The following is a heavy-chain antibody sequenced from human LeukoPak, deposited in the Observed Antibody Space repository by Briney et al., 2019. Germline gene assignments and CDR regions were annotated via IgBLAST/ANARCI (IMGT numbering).Heavy chain of an antibody. V-gene: IGHV3-21*01. D-gene: IGHD3-3*01. CDR2: ISSSSSYI. CDR3: ARVRGFWSGYFDY. Sequence: GGSLRLSCAASGFTFSSYSMNWVRQAPGKGLEWVSSISSSSSYIYYADSVKGRFTISRDNAKNSLYLQMNSLRAEDTAVYYCARVRGFWSGYFDYWGQGTLVTVSS. J-gene: IGHJ4*02. CDR1: GFTFSSYS.